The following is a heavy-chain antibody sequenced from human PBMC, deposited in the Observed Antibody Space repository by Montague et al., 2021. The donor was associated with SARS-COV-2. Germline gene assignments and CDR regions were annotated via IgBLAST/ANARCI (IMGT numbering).Heavy chain of an antibody. V-gene: IGHV4-34*01. CDR1: GGSFSGYY. D-gene: IGHD6-25*01. J-gene: IGHJ6*03. Sequence: SETLSLTCAVYGGSFSGYYCTWIRRPPGKGLEWIGESNQSGRTKXSPXLKSRVTISVDTSKNQFSLKLTSVTAADTAVYYCARGLSGSHSGGWVPVALFDFYHYMGVWGKGTTVIVSS. CDR3: ARGLSGSHSGGWVPVALFDFYHYMGV. CDR2: SNQSGRT.